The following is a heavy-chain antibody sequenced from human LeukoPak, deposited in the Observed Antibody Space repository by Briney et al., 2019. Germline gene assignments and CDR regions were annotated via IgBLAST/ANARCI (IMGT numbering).Heavy chain of an antibody. D-gene: IGHD2-21*02. CDR1: GFTFSSYA. V-gene: IGHV3-23*01. CDR2: ISGSGGST. Sequence: GGSLRLSCAASGFTFSSYAMSWVRQAPGKGLEWVSAISGSGGSTYYADSVKGRFTISRDNSKNTLYLQMNSLRAEDTAVYYCAKDPPYCGGDCYWAFFDYWGQGTLVTVSS. CDR3: AKDPPYCGGDCYWAFFDY. J-gene: IGHJ4*02.